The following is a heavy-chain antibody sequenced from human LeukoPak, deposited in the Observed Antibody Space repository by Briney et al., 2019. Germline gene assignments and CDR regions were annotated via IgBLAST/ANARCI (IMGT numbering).Heavy chain of an antibody. Sequence: ASVKVSCKASGFTFTSYGISWVRQAPGQGLEWMGWISAYNGKTNYAQKFQGRVTMTTDTSTSTAYMDLRSLRSDDTAVYYCARGGALTSFDSWGQGTLITVPS. CDR1: GFTFTSYG. J-gene: IGHJ4*02. CDR3: ARGGALTSFDS. CDR2: ISAYNGKT. V-gene: IGHV1-18*01. D-gene: IGHD1-26*01.